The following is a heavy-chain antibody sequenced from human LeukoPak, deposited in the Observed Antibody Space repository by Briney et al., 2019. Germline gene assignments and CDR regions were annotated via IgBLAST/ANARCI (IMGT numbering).Heavy chain of an antibody. J-gene: IGHJ6*02. CDR2: IYYSGST. V-gene: IGHV4-61*08. CDR3: ASLYYYYGMDV. CDR1: GGSVSSGGFY. Sequence: PSETLSLTCTVSGGSVSSGGFYWTWIRQPPGKGLEWIGYIYYSGSTNYIPSLRSRLTISVDTSKNQFSLKLSSVTAADTAVYYCASLYYYYGMDVWGQGTTVTVSS.